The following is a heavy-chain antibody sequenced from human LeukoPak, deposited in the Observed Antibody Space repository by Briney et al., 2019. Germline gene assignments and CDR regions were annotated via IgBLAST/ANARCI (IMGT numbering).Heavy chain of an antibody. V-gene: IGHV1-69*13. Sequence: GASVKVSCKASGGTFSSYAIGWVRQAPGQGLEWMGGIIPIFGTANYAQKFQGRVTITADESTSTAYMELSSLRSEDTAVYYCAREYTHYYDSSGYYYHAFDIWGQGTMVTVSS. CDR1: GGTFSSYA. CDR3: AREYTHYYDSSGYYYHAFDI. D-gene: IGHD3-22*01. CDR2: IIPIFGTA. J-gene: IGHJ3*02.